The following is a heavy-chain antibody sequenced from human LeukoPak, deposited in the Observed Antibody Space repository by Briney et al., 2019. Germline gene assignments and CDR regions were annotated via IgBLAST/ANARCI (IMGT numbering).Heavy chain of an antibody. Sequence: VASVKVSCKVSGYTLTELSMHWVRQAPGKGLEWMGGFDPEDGETIYAQKFQGRVTMTEDTSTDTAYMELSSLRSEDTAVYYCATAIAVAGRGVECDYWGQGTLVTVSS. CDR1: GYTLTELS. D-gene: IGHD6-19*01. V-gene: IGHV1-24*01. J-gene: IGHJ4*02. CDR3: ATAIAVAGRGVECDY. CDR2: FDPEDGET.